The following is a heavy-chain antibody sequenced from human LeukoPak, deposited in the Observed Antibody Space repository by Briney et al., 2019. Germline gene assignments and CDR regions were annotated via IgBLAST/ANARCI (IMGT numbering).Heavy chain of an antibody. CDR2: IIPIFGTA. J-gene: IGHJ6*03. CDR1: GGNFSSYA. D-gene: IGHD5-18*01. Sequence: GASVKVSCKASGGNFSSYAISWVRQAPGQGLEWMGGIIPIFGTANYAQKFQGRVTITTDESTSTAYMELSRLRSEDTAVYYCARDQRDTAIDYYYYYMDVWGKGTTVTVSS. CDR3: ARDQRDTAIDYYYYYMDV. V-gene: IGHV1-69*05.